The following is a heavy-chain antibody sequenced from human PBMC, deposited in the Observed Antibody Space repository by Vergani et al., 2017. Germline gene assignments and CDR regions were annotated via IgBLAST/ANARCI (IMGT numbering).Heavy chain of an antibody. CDR1: GGSFSGYY. CDR3: ARGGPYYDILTHLTYYYYYGMDV. J-gene: IGHJ6*02. V-gene: IGHV4-34*01. D-gene: IGHD3-9*01. CDR2: INHSGST. Sequence: QVQLQQWGAGLLKPSETLSLTCAVYGGSFSGYYWSWIRQPPGKGLEWIGEINHSGSTNYNPSLKSRFTISVDTSKNQFSLKLSSVTAADTAVYYCARGGPYYDILTHLTYYYYYGMDVWGQGTTVTVSS.